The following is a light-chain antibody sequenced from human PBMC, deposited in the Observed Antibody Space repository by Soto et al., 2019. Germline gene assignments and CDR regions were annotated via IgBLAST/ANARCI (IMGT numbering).Light chain of an antibody. J-gene: IGLJ3*02. CDR2: EVN. CDR1: SSDIGGYNY. Sequence: QSALTQPPSASGSPGHSVTISCTGTSSDIGGYNYVSWYQHHPGKAPKLIIYEVNKRPSGVPDRSSGSKAGNTASLTVSGLQAEDEADYYCSSCGGNNNWVFGGGTKVTVL. CDR3: SSCGGNNNWV. V-gene: IGLV2-8*01.